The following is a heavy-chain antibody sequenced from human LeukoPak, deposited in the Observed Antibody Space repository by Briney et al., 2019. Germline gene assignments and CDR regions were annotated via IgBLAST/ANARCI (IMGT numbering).Heavy chain of an antibody. D-gene: IGHD3-22*01. V-gene: IGHV4-4*07. J-gene: IGHJ4*02. CDR1: GGSISSYY. Sequence: PSETLSLTCTVSGGSISSYYWSWIRQPAGKGLEWTGRIYTSGSTNYNPSLKSRVTMSVDTSKNQFSLKLSSVTAADTAVYYCARGWYDSSGYYWYFDYWGQGTLVTVSS. CDR3: ARGWYDSSGYYWYFDY. CDR2: IYTSGST.